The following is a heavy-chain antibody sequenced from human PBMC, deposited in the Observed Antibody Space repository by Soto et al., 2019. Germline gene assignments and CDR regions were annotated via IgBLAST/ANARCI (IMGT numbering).Heavy chain of an antibody. CDR1: GGTFSSYA. V-gene: IGHV1-69*06. D-gene: IGHD6-19*01. CDR3: ASNRSAWSGLKFDY. J-gene: IGHJ4*02. Sequence: ASVKVSCKASGGTFSSYAISWVRQAPGQGLEWMGGIIPIFGTANYAQKFQGRVTITADKSTSTAYMELSSLRSEDTAVYYCASNRSAWSGLKFDYWGQGTLVTVSS. CDR2: IIPIFGTA.